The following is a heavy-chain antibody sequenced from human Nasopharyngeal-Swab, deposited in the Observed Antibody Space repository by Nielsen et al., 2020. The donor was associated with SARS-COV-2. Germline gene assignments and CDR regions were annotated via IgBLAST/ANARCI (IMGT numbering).Heavy chain of an antibody. Sequence: GESPKISCVASGVIFSKYWMHWVRQAPGKGLVLVSRVNQDGSRTDYADSVRGRFTISRDNAKNTLYLQMNSLRAEDTAVYYCARGDYGPDYWGQGTLVTVSS. CDR2: VNQDGSRT. V-gene: IGHV3-74*01. CDR1: GVIFSKYW. J-gene: IGHJ4*02. CDR3: ARGDYGPDY. D-gene: IGHD4-17*01.